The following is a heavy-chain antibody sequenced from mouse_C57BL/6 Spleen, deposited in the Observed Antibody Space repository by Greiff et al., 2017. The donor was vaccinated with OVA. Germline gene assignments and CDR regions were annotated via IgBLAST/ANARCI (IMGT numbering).Heavy chain of an antibody. Sequence: QVQLQQPGAELVRPGSSVKLSCKASGYTFTSYWMHWVKQRPIQGLEWIGNIDPSDSETHYNQKFKDKATLTVDKSSSTAYMQLSSLTSEDSAVYYCARNYSYDDWYVDVWGTGTTGTVSS. CDR1: GYTFTSYW. D-gene: IGHD2-12*01. V-gene: IGHV1-52*01. CDR3: ARNYSYDDWYVDV. CDR2: IDPSDSET. J-gene: IGHJ1*03.